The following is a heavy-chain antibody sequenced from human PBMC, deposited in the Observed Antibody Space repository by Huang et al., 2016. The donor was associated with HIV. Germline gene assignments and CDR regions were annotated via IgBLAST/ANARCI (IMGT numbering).Heavy chain of an antibody. CDR2: IIPIVGTA. J-gene: IGHJ4*02. CDR3: ARARGYYDSSVSYYFDY. Sequence: QVQLVQSGAEVKKPGSSVKVSCKASGGTFSSYAISWVRQAPGQGLEGMGGIIPIVGTANYAQKFQGRVTITADESTSTAYMELSRLRSEDTAVYYCARARGYYDSSVSYYFDYWGQGTLVTVSS. D-gene: IGHD3-22*01. V-gene: IGHV1-69*13. CDR1: GGTFSSYA.